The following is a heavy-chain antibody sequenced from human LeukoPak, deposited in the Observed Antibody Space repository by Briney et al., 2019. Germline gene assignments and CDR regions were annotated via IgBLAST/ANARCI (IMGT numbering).Heavy chain of an antibody. CDR3: ARHIAAAGLNWFDP. V-gene: IGHV4-39*01. CDR1: GGSISNNSYF. J-gene: IGHJ5*02. Sequence: SETLSLTCTVSGGSISNNSYFWGWIRQPPGKGLQWIGSIYYSGSTFCIPSLKSRVTISVDTSKNQFSLRLSSVTAADTAVYYCARHIAAAGLNWFDPWGQGTLVTVSS. D-gene: IGHD6-13*01. CDR2: IYYSGST.